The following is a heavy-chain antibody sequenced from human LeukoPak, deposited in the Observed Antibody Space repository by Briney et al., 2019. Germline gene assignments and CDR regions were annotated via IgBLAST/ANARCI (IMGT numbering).Heavy chain of an antibody. Sequence: QSGGSLRLSCSASGFTFSSYAMHWVRQAPGKGLEYVSAISSNGGSTYYADSVKGRFTISRDNAKNSLYLQMNSLRDEDTALYYCARDPSAFDIWGQGTMVTVSS. CDR2: ISSNGGST. CDR1: GFTFSSYA. V-gene: IGHV3-64*04. J-gene: IGHJ3*02. CDR3: ARDPSAFDI.